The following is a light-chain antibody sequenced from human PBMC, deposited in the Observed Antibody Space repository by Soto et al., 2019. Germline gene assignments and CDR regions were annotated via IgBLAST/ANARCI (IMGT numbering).Light chain of an antibody. CDR3: QQYSTYSRT. CDR2: KAS. V-gene: IGKV1-5*03. Sequence: DIQMTQSPSTLSASVGDRVTITCRASQSISTWLAWYQQNPGNAPKALIYKASSLDSGVPSRFSGSGSGTEFTLTISSLQPEDFATYYCQQYSTYSRTFGQGTKVEIK. J-gene: IGKJ1*01. CDR1: QSISTW.